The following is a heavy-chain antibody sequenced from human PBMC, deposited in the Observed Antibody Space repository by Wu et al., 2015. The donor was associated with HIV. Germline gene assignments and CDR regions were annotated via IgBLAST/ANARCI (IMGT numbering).Heavy chain of an antibody. J-gene: IGHJ4*01. D-gene: IGHD6-13*01. Sequence: VQLVQSGPDVKAPGTSMKVSCRTSGFAFINYYISWVQQAPGKGLKWMGFVDPENGQTMYAEKFRRRVTITADRSTDTAYMELTRLTPEDTAIYYCARAPDYYSRWYESLGPFDYWGHGTLVTVSS. CDR1: GFAFINYY. V-gene: IGHV1-69-2*01. CDR3: ARAPDYYSRWYESLGPFDY. CDR2: VDPENGQT.